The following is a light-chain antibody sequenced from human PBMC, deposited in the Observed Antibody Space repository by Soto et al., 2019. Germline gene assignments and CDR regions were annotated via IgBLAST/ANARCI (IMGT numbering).Light chain of an antibody. CDR1: QSVSSY. V-gene: IGKV3-11*01. J-gene: IGKJ4*01. CDR2: DAS. Sequence: EIVLTQSPATLSLSPGERATLSCRASQSVSSYLVWYQQKPGRTPRLLIYDASNRATGIPARFSGSGSGTDFTLTISSLAPEDFAVYYCQQRANWPPLTFGGGTKVEIK. CDR3: QQRANWPPLT.